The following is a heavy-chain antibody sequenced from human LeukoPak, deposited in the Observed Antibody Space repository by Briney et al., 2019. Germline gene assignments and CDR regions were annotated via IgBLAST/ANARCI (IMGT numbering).Heavy chain of an antibody. V-gene: IGHV4-4*09. CDR1: GGSISSYY. J-gene: IGHJ4*02. Sequence: SETLSLTCTVSGGSISSYYWSWIRQPPGKGLEWIGYIYTSGSTNYNPSLKSRVTISVDTSKNQFSLKLSSVTAADTAMYYCARKDGDYWGQGTLVTVSS. CDR3: ARKDGDY. CDR2: IYTSGST.